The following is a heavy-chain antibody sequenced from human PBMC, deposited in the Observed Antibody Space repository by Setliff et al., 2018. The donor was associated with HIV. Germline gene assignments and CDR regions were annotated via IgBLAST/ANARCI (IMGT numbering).Heavy chain of an antibody. CDR2: VSHTGST. CDR3: VRQGLTMNRGVPAPILYYFDY. V-gene: IGHV4-34*01. Sequence: SETLSLTCAVYGGSLSGYYWRWIRQPPGKGLEWIGDVSHTGSTNYNPSLKSRITISADTPKNQFSLNLNSVTATDTAVYYCVRQGLTMNRGVPAPILYYFDYWGQGILVTVSS. D-gene: IGHD3-10*01. CDR1: GGSLSGYY. J-gene: IGHJ4*02.